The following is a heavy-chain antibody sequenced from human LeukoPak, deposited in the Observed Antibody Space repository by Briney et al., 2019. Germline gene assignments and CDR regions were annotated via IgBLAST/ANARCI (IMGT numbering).Heavy chain of an antibody. CDR1: GFTFRSYA. D-gene: IGHD6-13*01. Sequence: GGSLRLSCAASGFTFRSYAMSWVRQAPGKGLEWVSGLSASGGLTYYADSVKGRFTLSRDNSKNTLYLQMNSLRAEDTAVYYCAKEDGEDRWSSSWSGWFDPWGQGTLVTVSS. J-gene: IGHJ5*02. V-gene: IGHV3-23*01. CDR2: LSASGGLT. CDR3: AKEDGEDRWSSSWSGWFDP.